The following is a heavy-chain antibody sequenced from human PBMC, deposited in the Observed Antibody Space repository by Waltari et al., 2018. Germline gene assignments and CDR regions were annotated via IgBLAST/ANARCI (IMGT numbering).Heavy chain of an antibody. Sequence: QVQLQESGPGLVKPSETLSLTCTVPGGSISSYYWSWIRHPPGPGLEWIGYIYYSGSTNYNPSLKSRVTISVDTSKNQFSLKLSSVTAADTAVYYCARGMTTVTKYYYYYYYGMDVWGQGTTVTVSS. J-gene: IGHJ6*02. D-gene: IGHD4-4*01. CDR1: GGSISSYY. V-gene: IGHV4-59*01. CDR3: ARGMTTVTKYYYYYYYGMDV. CDR2: IYYSGST.